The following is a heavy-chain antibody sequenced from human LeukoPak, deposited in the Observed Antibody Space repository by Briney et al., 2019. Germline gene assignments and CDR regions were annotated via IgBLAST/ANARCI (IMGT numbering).Heavy chain of an antibody. CDR2: ISGSGSST. J-gene: IGHJ4*02. CDR3: AKDGVAGTYY. CDR1: GFTFSSYA. D-gene: IGHD6-19*01. V-gene: IGHV3-23*01. Sequence: GGSLGLSCAASGFTFSSYAMSWVRQAPGKGLEWVSAISGSGSSTYYADSVKGRFTISRDNPKNTLYLQMNSLRAEDTALYYCAKDGVAGTYYWGQGTLVTVSS.